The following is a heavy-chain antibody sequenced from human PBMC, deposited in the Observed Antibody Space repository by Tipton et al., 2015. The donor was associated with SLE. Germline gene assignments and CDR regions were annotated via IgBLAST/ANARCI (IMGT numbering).Heavy chain of an antibody. V-gene: IGHV4-59*11. Sequence: TLSLTCTVSGGSISRHSWNWIRQPPGKGLQWIGYLDYTGNTHYSPSLKRRVTMSIDTSKNQFSLRLSSVTAADTAVYYCARSTSRPSSYYFYGLDVWGQGTTVTVSS. J-gene: IGHJ6*02. CDR2: LDYTGNT. CDR3: ARSTSRPSSYYFYGLDV. D-gene: IGHD6-6*01. CDR1: GGSISRHS.